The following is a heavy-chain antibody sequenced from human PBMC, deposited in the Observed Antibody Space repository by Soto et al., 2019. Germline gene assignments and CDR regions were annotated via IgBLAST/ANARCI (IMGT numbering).Heavy chain of an antibody. V-gene: IGHV1-46*03. D-gene: IGHD2-2*01. J-gene: IGHJ4*02. CDR3: ARDRGSTSRLDFDY. CDR1: GYTFTSYY. Sequence: ASVKVSCKASGYTFTSYYLNWVRQAPGQGLEWMGLINPSGGSTSYAQKFQGRVTMTRDTSTSIVYMELSSLRSDDTAVYYCARDRGSTSRLDFDYWGQGTLVTVSS. CDR2: INPSGGST.